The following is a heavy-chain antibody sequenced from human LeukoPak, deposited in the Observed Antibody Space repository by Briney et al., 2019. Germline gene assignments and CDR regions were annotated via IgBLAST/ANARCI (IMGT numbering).Heavy chain of an antibody. CDR2: ITDSGSTI. J-gene: IGHJ6*03. CDR1: GFTFRDYN. CDR3: AKLGGQEVYNYYVGV. Sequence: GGSLRLSCAASGFTFRDYNMNWVRQAPGKGLEWVSYITDSGSTIHYADSVNGRFTISRDNAKNSLYLQMNSLRAEDSAVYYCAKLGGQEVYNYYVGVWGKGTTVAVSS. V-gene: IGHV3-11*01. D-gene: IGHD3-16*01.